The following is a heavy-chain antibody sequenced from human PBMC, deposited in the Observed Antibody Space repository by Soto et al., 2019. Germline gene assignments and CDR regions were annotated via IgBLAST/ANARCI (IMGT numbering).Heavy chain of an antibody. V-gene: IGHV1-69*13. CDR2: IIPIFGTA. J-gene: IGHJ4*02. CDR1: GGTFSSYA. D-gene: IGHD5-12*01. Sequence: SVKVSCKASGGTFSSYAISWVRQAPGQGLEWLGGIIPIFGTANYAQKFQGRVTITADESTSTAYMELSSLRFEDTAVYYCARDGYNFGFDYWGQGTLVTVSS. CDR3: ARDGYNFGFDY.